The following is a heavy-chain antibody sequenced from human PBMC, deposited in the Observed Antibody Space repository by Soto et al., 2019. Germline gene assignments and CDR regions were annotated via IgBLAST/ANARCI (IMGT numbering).Heavy chain of an antibody. D-gene: IGHD3-10*01. CDR3: ARGGYYGSGSYSYYYYYGMDV. Sequence: SSETLSLTCAVYGGSFSGYYWSWIRQPPGKGLEWIGEINHSGSTNYNPSLKSRVTISVDTSKNQFSLKLSSVTAADTAVYYCARGGYYGSGSYSYYYYYGMDVWGQGTTVTVSS. CDR1: GGSFSGYY. V-gene: IGHV4-34*01. CDR2: INHSGST. J-gene: IGHJ6*02.